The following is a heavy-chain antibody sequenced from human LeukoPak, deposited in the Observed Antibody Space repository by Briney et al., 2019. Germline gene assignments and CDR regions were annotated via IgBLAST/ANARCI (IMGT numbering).Heavy chain of an antibody. CDR3: ATYNDRNAFNI. J-gene: IGHJ3*02. V-gene: IGHV3-23*01. D-gene: IGHD1-14*01. CDR1: GFTFSSYA. Sequence: PGRSLRLSCAASGFTFSSYAMSWVRQAPGKGLEWVSGISGSGGSTYYADSVKGRFTISRDNSKNRLYLQMNSLKTEDTAVYYCATYNDRNAFNIWGQGAMVTVSS. CDR2: ISGSGGST.